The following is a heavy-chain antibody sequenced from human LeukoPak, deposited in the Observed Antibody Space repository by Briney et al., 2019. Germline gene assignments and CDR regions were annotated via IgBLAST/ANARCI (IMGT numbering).Heavy chain of an antibody. D-gene: IGHD3-22*01. V-gene: IGHV3-23*01. J-gene: IGHJ4*02. CDR2: ISGSCGST. CDR3: AKLEFYYDSSGYYDD. Sequence: GGSLRLSCAASGFTFSSYEMNWVRQAPGKGLEWVSAISGSCGSTYYADSVKGRFTISRDNSKNTLYLQMNSLRAEDTAVYYCAKLEFYYDSSGYYDDWGEGTLVTVSS. CDR1: GFTFSSYE.